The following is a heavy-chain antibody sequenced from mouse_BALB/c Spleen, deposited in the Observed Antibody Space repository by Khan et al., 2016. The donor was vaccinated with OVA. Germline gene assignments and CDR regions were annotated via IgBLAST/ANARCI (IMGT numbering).Heavy chain of an antibody. Sequence: VQLVESGPGLVKPSQSLSLTCTVTGYSITSDYAWNWIRQFPGNKLEWMGYISSSGSTNYNPAFKSRISITRDTSKNQSFLQLNSVTTEDTATYVCARDGSRYNYAMDYWGQGTSVTVSS. V-gene: IGHV3-2*02. D-gene: IGHD2-3*01. CDR3: ARDGSRYNYAMDY. CDR2: ISSSGST. CDR1: GYSITSDYA. J-gene: IGHJ4*01.